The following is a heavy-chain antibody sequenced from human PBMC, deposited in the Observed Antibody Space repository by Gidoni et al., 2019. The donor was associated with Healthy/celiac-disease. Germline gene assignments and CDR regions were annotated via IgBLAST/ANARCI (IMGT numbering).Heavy chain of an antibody. CDR3: AKPEISREYYDFWSGYYTGLGMDV. CDR1: GFTFSRYA. J-gene: IGHJ6*02. Sequence: EVQLLESGGGLVQPGGSLRLSCAASGFTFSRYAMSWVRQAPGKGLEWVSAISGSGGSTYYADSVKGRFTISRDNSKNTLYLQMNSLRAEDTAVYYCAKPEISREYYDFWSGYYTGLGMDVWGQGTTVTVSS. V-gene: IGHV3-23*01. CDR2: ISGSGGST. D-gene: IGHD3-3*01.